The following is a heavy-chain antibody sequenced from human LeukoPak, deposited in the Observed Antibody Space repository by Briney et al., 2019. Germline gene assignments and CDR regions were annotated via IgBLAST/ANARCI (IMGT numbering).Heavy chain of an antibody. CDR3: TSSTMGATASEYYFDY. J-gene: IGHJ4*02. D-gene: IGHD1-26*01. CDR1: GGSISSYY. CDR2: IYYSGST. V-gene: IGHV4-59*01. Sequence: SETLSLTCTVSGGSISSYYWSWIRQPPGKGLEWIGYIYYSGSTNYNPSLKSRVTISVDTSKNQFSLKLSSVTAADTAVYYCTSSTMGATASEYYFDYWGQGTLVTVSS.